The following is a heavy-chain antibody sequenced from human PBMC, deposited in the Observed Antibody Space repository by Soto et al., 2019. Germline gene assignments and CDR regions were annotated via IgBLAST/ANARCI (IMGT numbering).Heavy chain of an antibody. Sequence: ASVKVSCKASGYTFTSYYMHWVGQAPGQGLEWMGIINPSGGSTSYAQKFQGRVTMTRDTSTSTVYMELSSLRSEDTAVYYCARGEAIVLMVYEAYYYYGMAVWGQGTTVTVSS. CDR3: ARGEAIVLMVYEAYYYYGMAV. J-gene: IGHJ6*02. V-gene: IGHV1-46*01. D-gene: IGHD2-8*01. CDR1: GYTFTSYY. CDR2: INPSGGST.